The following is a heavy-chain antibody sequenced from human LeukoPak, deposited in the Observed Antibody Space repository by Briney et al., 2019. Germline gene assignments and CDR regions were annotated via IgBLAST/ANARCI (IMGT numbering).Heavy chain of an antibody. V-gene: IGHV4-34*01. CDR1: GGSFNGYY. CDR2: INHSGGT. CDR3: ARGRRYYYDSSGYWFDY. J-gene: IGHJ4*02. D-gene: IGHD3-22*01. Sequence: SETLSLTCAVYGGSFNGYYWSWIRQPPGKGLEWIGEINHSGGTNYNPSLKSRVTISVDTSKNQFSLKLSSVTAADTAVYYCARGRRYYYDSSGYWFDYWGQGTLVTVSS.